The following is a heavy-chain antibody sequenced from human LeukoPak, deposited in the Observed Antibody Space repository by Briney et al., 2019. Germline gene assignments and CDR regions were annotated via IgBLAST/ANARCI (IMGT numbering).Heavy chain of an antibody. J-gene: IGHJ6*03. V-gene: IGHV3-21*01. CDR1: GFTFSSYS. Sequence: GGSLRLSCAASGFTFSSYSMNWVRQAPGKGLEWVSSISSSSSYIYYADSVKGRFTISRDNAKNSLYLQMNSLRAEDTAVYYCASGIAVAATPGYYHMDVWGKGTTVTVSS. CDR3: ASGIAVAATPGYYHMDV. D-gene: IGHD6-19*01. CDR2: ISSSSSYI.